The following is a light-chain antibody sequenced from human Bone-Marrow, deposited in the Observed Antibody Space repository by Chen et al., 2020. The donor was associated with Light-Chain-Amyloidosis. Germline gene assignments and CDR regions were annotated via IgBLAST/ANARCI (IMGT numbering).Light chain of an antibody. CDR3: QSADSSGTYEVI. J-gene: IGLJ2*01. V-gene: IGLV3-25*03. CDR1: DLPTKY. Sequence: SYELTQPPSVSVSPGQTARITCSGDDLPTKYSYWYQQKPGQAPVLVIHRDTERPSWIFERFSGSSSGTTATLTISGGQAEDEADYHCQSADSSGTYEVIFGGGTKLTVL. CDR2: RDT.